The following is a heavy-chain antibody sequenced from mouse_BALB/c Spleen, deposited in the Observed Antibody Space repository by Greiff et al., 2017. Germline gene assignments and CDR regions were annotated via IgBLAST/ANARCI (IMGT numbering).Heavy chain of an antibody. D-gene: IGHD2-4*01. J-gene: IGHJ4*01. CDR3: ARSVYDYDGYAMDC. CDR2: ISSGSSTI. Sequence: EVKLVESGGGLVQPGGSRKLSCAASGFTFSSFGMHWVRQAPEKGLEWVAYISSGSSTIYYADTVKGRFTISRDNPKNTLFLQMTSLRSEDTAMYYCARSVYDYDGYAMDCWGQGTSVTVSS. CDR1: GFTFSSFG. V-gene: IGHV5-17*02.